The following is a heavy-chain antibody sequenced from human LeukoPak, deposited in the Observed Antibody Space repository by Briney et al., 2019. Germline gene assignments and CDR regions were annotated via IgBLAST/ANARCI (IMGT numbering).Heavy chain of an antibody. CDR2: FDPEDGET. V-gene: IGHV1-24*01. CDR3: ATASVVVAATQHYYMDV. CDR1: GYTLTELS. D-gene: IGHD2-15*01. Sequence: GASVKVSCKVSGYTLTELSMHWVRQAPGKGLEWMGGFDPEDGETIYAQKFQGRVTMTEDTSTDTAYMELSSLRSEGTAVYYCATASVVVAATQHYYMDVWGKGTTVTVSS. J-gene: IGHJ6*03.